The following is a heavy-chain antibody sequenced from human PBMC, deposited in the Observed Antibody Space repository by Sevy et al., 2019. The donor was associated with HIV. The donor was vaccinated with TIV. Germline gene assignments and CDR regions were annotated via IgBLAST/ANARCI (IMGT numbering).Heavy chain of an antibody. V-gene: IGHV1-69*13. CDR1: GGTFSSYA. CDR2: IIPIFGTA. J-gene: IGHJ6*02. Sequence: ASVKVSCKASGGTFSSYAISWVRQAPGQGLEWMGGIIPIFGTANYAQKFQGRVTITADESTSTAYMELSSLRSEDTAVYYCAEALSRDYYYYYGMDVWGQGTTVTVSS. CDR3: AEALSRDYYYYYGMDV.